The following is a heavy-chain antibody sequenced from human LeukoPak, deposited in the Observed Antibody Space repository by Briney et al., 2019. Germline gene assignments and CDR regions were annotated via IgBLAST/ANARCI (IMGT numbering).Heavy chain of an antibody. CDR3: AKDNGYCTSASCYNSYFDY. CDR2: IRYDGGNK. Sequence: HPGGSLRLSCAASGFTFSSYAMHWVRQAPGKGLQWVAFIRYDGGNKDYADSVKGRFTISRDNSKSTLFLQMNSLRAEDTAVYYCAKDNGYCTSASCYNSYFDYWGQGTLVTVSS. V-gene: IGHV3-30*02. CDR1: GFTFSSYA. D-gene: IGHD2-2*03. J-gene: IGHJ4*02.